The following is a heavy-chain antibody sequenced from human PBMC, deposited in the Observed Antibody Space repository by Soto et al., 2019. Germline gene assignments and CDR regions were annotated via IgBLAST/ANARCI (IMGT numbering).Heavy chain of an antibody. CDR3: ARDGAAMTGVGIDY. CDR2: IYHTGSA. Sequence: QVQLQESGPGLVKPSETLSLSCTVSGGSINSGSYWGWIRQPPGMGLEWIGYIYHTGSAVYNPSLQSRVTLSVDTSNNQFSLKLTSVTAADTGVYYCARDGAAMTGVGIDYWGQGTLVTVSS. V-gene: IGHV4-59*01. CDR1: GGSINSGSY. D-gene: IGHD3-9*01. J-gene: IGHJ4*02.